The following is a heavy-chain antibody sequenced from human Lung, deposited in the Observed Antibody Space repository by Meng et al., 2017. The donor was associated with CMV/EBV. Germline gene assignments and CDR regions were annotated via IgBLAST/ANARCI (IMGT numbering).Heavy chain of an antibody. D-gene: IGHD2-15*01. J-gene: IGHJ4*02. CDR3: AHGGGDC. Sequence: VGSGGGVGQPSSSLCVSLAASGITFGSFGRRGVGQAPVKGLEWVAVISYDGSNKYYADSVKGRFTIARDNSKSTLYLQMNSLSAEDTAVYYCAHGGGDCWGQGTLVTVSS. CDR2: ISYDGSNK. V-gene: IGHV3-30-3*01. CDR1: GITFGSFG.